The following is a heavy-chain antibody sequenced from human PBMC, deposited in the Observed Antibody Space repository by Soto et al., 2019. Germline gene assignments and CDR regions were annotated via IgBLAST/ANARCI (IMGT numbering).Heavy chain of an antibody. J-gene: IGHJ3*02. D-gene: IGHD2-2*01. V-gene: IGHV4-59*01. CDR1: GGSISSYY. CDR3: ARGRGGWFINQLLNAFDI. Sequence: QVQLQESGPGLVKPSETLSLTCTVSGGSISSYYGSWIRQPPGKGLEWIGYIYYSGSTNYNPSLKSRVTISVDTSKNQFSLKLSSVTAADTAVYYCARGRGGWFINQLLNAFDIWGQGTMVTVSS. CDR2: IYYSGST.